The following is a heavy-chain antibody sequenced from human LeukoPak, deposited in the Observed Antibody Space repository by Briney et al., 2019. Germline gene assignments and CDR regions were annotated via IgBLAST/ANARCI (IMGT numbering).Heavy chain of an antibody. D-gene: IGHD3-22*01. V-gene: IGHV3-23*01. J-gene: IGHJ4*02. Sequence: GGSLRLSCSASGITFSSYAMSWVRQAPGKGLEWVSAISGSGGSTYYADSVKGRFTISRDNSKNTLYLQMNSLRAEDTAVYYCAKGHYYDSSGYRAPRIFHYWGQGTLVTVSS. CDR2: ISGSGGST. CDR3: AKGHYYDSSGYRAPRIFHY. CDR1: GITFSSYA.